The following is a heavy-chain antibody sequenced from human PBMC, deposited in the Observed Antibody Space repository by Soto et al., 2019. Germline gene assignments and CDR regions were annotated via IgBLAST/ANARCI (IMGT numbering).Heavy chain of an antibody. CDR1: GCSFTSYW. CDR2: IYPGDSDT. Sequence: PGESLKISCKGSGCSFTSYWIGWVRQMPGKGLEWMGIIYPGDSDTRYSPSFQGQVTISADKSISTAYLQWSSLKASDTAMYYCARHRSRWWEPRIAAAGFDYWGQGTLVTVSS. V-gene: IGHV5-51*01. CDR3: ARHRSRWWEPRIAAAGFDY. D-gene: IGHD6-13*01. J-gene: IGHJ4*02.